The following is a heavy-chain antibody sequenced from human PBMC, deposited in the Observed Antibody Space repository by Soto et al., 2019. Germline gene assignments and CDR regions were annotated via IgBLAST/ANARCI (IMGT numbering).Heavy chain of an antibody. CDR2: IYYSGST. CDR1: GGSISSYY. CDR3: AREVVQLEQNWFDP. V-gene: IGHV4-59*01. J-gene: IGHJ5*02. D-gene: IGHD1-1*01. Sequence: ETLSLTCTVSGGSISSYYWSWIRQPPGKGLEWIGYIYYSGSTNYNPSLKSRVTISVDTSKNQFSLKLSSVTAADTAVYYCAREVVQLEQNWFDPWGQGTLVTVSS.